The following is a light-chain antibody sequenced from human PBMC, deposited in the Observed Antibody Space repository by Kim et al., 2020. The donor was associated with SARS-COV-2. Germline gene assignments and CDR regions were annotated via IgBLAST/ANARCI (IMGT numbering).Light chain of an antibody. J-gene: IGLJ1*01. V-gene: IGLV2-14*03. Sequence: SITSSSPGTRSDVSSYNCVSRYQQHPGKAPKLIIYDVSNRPSRVSNRFSASKSGNTASLTISGLQAEDEADYYCSSYTSSSPNYVFGTGTKFTVL. CDR3: SSYTSSSPNYV. CDR2: DVS. CDR1: RSDVSSYNC.